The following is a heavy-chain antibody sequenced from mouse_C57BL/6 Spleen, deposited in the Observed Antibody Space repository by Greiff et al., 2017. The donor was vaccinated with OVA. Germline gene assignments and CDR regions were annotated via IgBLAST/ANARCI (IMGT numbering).Heavy chain of an antibody. CDR3: ARDYGSSYDYFDY. D-gene: IGHD1-1*01. CDR1: GYTFTSYD. V-gene: IGHV1-85*01. CDR2: IYPRDGST. J-gene: IGHJ2*01. Sequence: QVHVKQSGPELVKPGASVKLSCKASGYTFTSYDINWVKQRPGQGLEWIGWIYPRDGSTKYNEKFKGKATLTVDTSSSTAYMELHSLTSEDSAVYFCARDYGSSYDYFDYWGQGTTLTVSS.